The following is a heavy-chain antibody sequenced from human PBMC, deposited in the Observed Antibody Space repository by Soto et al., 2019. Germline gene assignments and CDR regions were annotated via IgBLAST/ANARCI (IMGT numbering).Heavy chain of an antibody. Sequence: GESLKISCRTSGYKFTSYWIAWVRQIPGKGLEWVVIIFPSDSDTRYSPSFQGQVTISADRSTSTLFLQWASLKASDTAVYFCARTDKSGYFNWFDPWGQGTLVTVSS. V-gene: IGHV5-51*01. CDR2: IFPSDSDT. J-gene: IGHJ5*02. D-gene: IGHD3-22*01. CDR3: ARTDKSGYFNWFDP. CDR1: GYKFTSYW.